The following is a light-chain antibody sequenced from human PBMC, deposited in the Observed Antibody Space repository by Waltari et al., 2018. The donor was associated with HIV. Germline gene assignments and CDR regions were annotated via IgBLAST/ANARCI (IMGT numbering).Light chain of an antibody. CDR3: QQYSAYPLT. CDR2: GTS. J-gene: IGKJ4*01. Sequence: DVEWTAALFSLSVPIADRVIIKCRASQDITGFLAWFQHRPGTAPKSLIYGTSTLQSGVPSSKFSGSGSGTEFILTITNLQPEDTGTYYCQQYSAYPLTFGGGTKVEI. CDR1: QDITGF. V-gene: IGKV1-16*02.